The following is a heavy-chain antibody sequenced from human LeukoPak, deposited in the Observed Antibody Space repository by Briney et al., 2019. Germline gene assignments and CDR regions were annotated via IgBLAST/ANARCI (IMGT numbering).Heavy chain of an antibody. J-gene: IGHJ4*02. Sequence: NPSETLSLTCAVYGGSLSGYYWSWIRQPPGKGLEWIGEINHSGSTNYNPSLKSRVTISVDTSKNQFSLKLSSVTAADTAVYYCARGLSAIVYWGQGTLVTVSS. CDR3: ARGLSAIVY. CDR1: GGSLSGYY. V-gene: IGHV4-34*01. CDR2: INHSGST. D-gene: IGHD2-15*01.